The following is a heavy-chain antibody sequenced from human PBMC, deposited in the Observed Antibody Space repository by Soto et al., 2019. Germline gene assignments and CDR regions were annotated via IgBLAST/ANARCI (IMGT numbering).Heavy chain of an antibody. CDR3: ARGHYDFWSGQGEN. Sequence: EVQLVETGGGLIQPGGSRRLSCAASGFTVSSNYMSWVRQAPGKGLEWVSVIYSGGSAYYADSVKGRFTISRDNSKNTLYLQMNSLRAEDTAVYYCARGHYDFWSGQGENWGQGTLVTVSS. V-gene: IGHV3-53*02. D-gene: IGHD3-3*01. CDR2: IYSGGSA. J-gene: IGHJ4*02. CDR1: GFTVSSNY.